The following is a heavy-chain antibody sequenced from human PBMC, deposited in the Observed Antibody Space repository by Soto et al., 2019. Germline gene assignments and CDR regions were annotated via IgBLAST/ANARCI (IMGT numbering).Heavy chain of an antibody. J-gene: IGHJ3*02. CDR2: IYPGDTDT. D-gene: IGHD3-10*01. CDR1: VYSFTSYW. V-gene: IGHV5-51*01. Sequence: GESLKNSCKGSVYSFTSYWIGWVREMPGKGLQWMGVIYPGDTDTRDSPSFQGPVTISAAKSISTAYLQWSSLKASDTAMYYCATRAGSDDAFDIWGQGTMVTVSS. CDR3: ATRAGSDDAFDI.